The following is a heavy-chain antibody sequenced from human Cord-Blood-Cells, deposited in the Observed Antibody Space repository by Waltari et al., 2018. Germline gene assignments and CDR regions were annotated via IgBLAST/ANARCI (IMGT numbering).Heavy chain of an antibody. V-gene: IGHV4-34*01. Sequence: QVQLQQWGAGLLKPSETLSLTCAVYGGSFSGYYWSWIRQPPGKGLEWIGEINHSGSTNYNPSLKSRVTISVDTSKNQFSLKLSSVTAADTAVYYCVRGSTSVFDYWGQGTLVTVSS. J-gene: IGHJ4*02. CDR3: VRGSTSVFDY. CDR1: GGSFSGYY. CDR2: INHSGST. D-gene: IGHD2-2*01.